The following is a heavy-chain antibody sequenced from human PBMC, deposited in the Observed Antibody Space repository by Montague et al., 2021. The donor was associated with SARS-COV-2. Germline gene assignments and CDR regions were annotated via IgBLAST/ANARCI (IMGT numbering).Heavy chain of an antibody. J-gene: IGHJ3*02. CDR1: GDIVSRNNPA. D-gene: IGHD1-7*01. V-gene: IGHV6-1*01. Sequence: CAISGDIVSRNNPAWNWIRQSPSRGLEWLGRTYYGSSWNTDYAVSVKSRITISPDTSKNQFSLHLDSVTPEDTAVYYCARGWNYAFDIWSQGTMVTVSS. CDR2: TYYGSSWNT. CDR3: ARGWNYAFDI.